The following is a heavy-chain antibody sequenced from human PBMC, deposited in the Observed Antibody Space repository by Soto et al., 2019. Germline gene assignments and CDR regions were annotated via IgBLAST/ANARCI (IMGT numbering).Heavy chain of an antibody. CDR1: GYTFTSYD. Sequence: QVQLVQSGAEVKKPGASVKVSCKASGYTFTSYDINWVRQATGQGLEYLGWMNPNSGNTAYVQKFQGRVTMTWDTSTTTASMEPSRLRSEDTAVYFCARGNKYGAYSSWFDAWGQGTLVTVSS. CDR2: MNPNSGNT. D-gene: IGHD4-17*01. CDR3: ARGNKYGAYSSWFDA. J-gene: IGHJ5*02. V-gene: IGHV1-8*01.